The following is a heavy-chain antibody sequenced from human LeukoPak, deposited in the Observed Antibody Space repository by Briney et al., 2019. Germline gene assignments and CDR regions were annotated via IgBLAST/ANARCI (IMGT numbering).Heavy chain of an antibody. J-gene: IGHJ4*02. D-gene: IGHD3-9*01. V-gene: IGHV3-21*01. CDR1: GFTFSSYS. CDR2: IGSSSSYI. CDR3: ARTKRAGYSHFDY. Sequence: PGGSLRLSCAASGFTFSSYSMNWVRQAPGKGLEWVSSIGSSSSYIYYADSVKGRFTISRDNAKNSLYLQMNSLRAEDTAVYYCARTKRAGYSHFDYWGQGTLVTVSS.